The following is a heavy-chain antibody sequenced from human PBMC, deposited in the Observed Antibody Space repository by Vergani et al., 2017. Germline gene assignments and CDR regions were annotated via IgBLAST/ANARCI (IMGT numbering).Heavy chain of an antibody. Sequence: QLQLQESGPGLVNPSATLSLTCSVSGASIRSSNYYWGWIRQPPGKGLEWIASIYYSGSTYYNPSLKSRVTISVDTSKNHFSLKLSSVTAADTAVYFCARHSTVEWLVKLGWIDPWGQGTTVTVSS. J-gene: IGHJ6*02. CDR1: GASIRSSNYY. CDR3: ARHSTVEWLVKLGWIDP. D-gene: IGHD6-19*01. V-gene: IGHV4-39*01. CDR2: IYYSGST.